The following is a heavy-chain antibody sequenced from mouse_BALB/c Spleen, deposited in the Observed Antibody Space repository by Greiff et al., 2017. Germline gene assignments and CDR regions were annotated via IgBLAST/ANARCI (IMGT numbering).Heavy chain of an antibody. J-gene: IGHJ3*01. Sequence: QVQLQQSGPQLVRPGASVKISCKASGYSFTSYWMHWVKQRPGQGLEWIGMIDPSDSETRLNQKFKDKATLTVDKSSSTAYMQLSSPTSEDSAVYYCARGTPFAYWGQWTLVTVSA. V-gene: IGHV1S127*01. CDR3: ARGTPFAY. CDR1: GYSFTSYW. CDR2: IDPSDSET.